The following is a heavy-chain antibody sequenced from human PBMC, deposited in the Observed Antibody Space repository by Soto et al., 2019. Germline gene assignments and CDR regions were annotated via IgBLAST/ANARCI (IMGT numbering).Heavy chain of an antibody. V-gene: IGHV3-11*01. J-gene: IGHJ4*02. D-gene: IGHD2-8*01. CDR2: ISSSGTTT. Sequence: QVQLVESGGGLVKPGGSLRLSCAASGFTFSDFYMSWIRQAPGKGLEWISYISSSGTTTYYTDSVKGRFTISRDNAKNSPYLQMNTLRDEATAVYYCARIWGGGGYALIYWGQGTLVTVSS. CDR1: GFTFSDFY. CDR3: ARIWGGGGYALIY.